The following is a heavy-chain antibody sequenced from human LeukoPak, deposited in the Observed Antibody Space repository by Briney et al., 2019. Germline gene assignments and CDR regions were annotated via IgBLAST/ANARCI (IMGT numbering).Heavy chain of an antibody. D-gene: IGHD2-2*01. CDR3: ARIFRYQLVDYYALDV. V-gene: IGHV3-21*01. J-gene: IGHJ6*02. CDR2: ISSNSAHI. Sequence: GGSLRLSCAASGFSFSDYAMDWVRQAPGKGLEWVSAISSNSAHICYADSVKGRFTISRDNAKRSVSLQMNSLRDDDTAVYYCARIFRYQLVDYYALDVWGQGTTVTVSS. CDR1: GFSFSDYA.